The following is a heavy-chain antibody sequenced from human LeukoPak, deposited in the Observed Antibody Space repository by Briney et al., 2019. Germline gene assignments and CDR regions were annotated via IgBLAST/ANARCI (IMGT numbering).Heavy chain of an antibody. V-gene: IGHV7-4-1*02. CDR2: INTYTGNP. CDR1: GCTFTSYA. D-gene: IGHD3-22*01. CDR3: ARWDYDSSGYALYYFDY. Sequence: ASVKVSCKASGCTFTSYAMNWVRQAPGQGLEWMGWINTYTGNPTYAQGFTGRFVFSLDTSVSTAYLQISSLKAEDTAVYYCARWDYDSSGYALYYFDYWGQGTLVTVSS. J-gene: IGHJ4*02.